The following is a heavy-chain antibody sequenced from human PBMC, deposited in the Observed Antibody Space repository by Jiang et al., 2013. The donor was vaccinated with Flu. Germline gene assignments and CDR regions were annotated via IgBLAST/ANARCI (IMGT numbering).Heavy chain of an antibody. CDR1: GGSISTGDYS. Sequence: TLFLTCAVSGGSISTGDYSWTWIRQPPGKGLEWIGYIYHSGSSYYNPSLKSRVTISVDTSKNQFSLKLSSVTAADTAIYYCARHWFRSERRSVNWFDPWGQGTLVTVSS. J-gene: IGHJ5*02. CDR2: IYHSGSS. CDR3: ARHWFRSERRSVNWFDP. D-gene: IGHD1-1*01. V-gene: IGHV4-30-2*01.